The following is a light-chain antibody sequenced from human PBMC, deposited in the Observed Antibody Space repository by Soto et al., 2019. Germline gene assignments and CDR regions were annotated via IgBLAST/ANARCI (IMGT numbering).Light chain of an antibody. J-gene: IGKJ5*01. CDR3: QQYGSSPIT. Sequence: IVFTQSPAPLSLSPGDRATLSCRASQSVKTFVVWSQPRPGQDTRLLIQDASHRAACIQARFSGIGLGTDFTLTISRLETEEGAVYYCQQYGSSPITFGQGTRLEI. CDR1: QSVKTF. V-gene: IGKV3-11*01. CDR2: DAS.